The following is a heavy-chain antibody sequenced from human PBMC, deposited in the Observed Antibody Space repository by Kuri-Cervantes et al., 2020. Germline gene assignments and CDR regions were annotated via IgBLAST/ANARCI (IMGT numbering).Heavy chain of an antibody. CDR2: ISGRGDRT. Sequence: GESLKISCAASGFTFSSYAMSWVRQTPGKGLEWVSGISGRGDRTSYADSVKGRFTISRDNAKRSLFLQMNSLRAEDTALYYCVKDNGAHNYDSSSYFGQIQYFHQWGQGTLVTVSS. CDR1: GFTFSSYA. J-gene: IGHJ1*01. CDR3: VKDNGAHNYDSSSYFGQIQYFHQ. D-gene: IGHD3-22*01. V-gene: IGHV3-23*01.